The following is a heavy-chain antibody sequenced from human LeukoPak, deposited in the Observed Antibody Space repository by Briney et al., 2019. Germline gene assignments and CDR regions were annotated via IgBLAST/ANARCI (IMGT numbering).Heavy chain of an antibody. CDR2: IYSGGST. D-gene: IGHD3-22*01. CDR1: GFTVSSNY. Sequence: PGGSLRLSCAVSGFTVSSNYMSWVRQAPGKGLEWVSVIYSGGSTYYADSVTGRFTISRDNSKNTLYLQMNSLRAEDTAVYYCARGGVVFTSYFDYWGQGTLVTVSS. J-gene: IGHJ4*02. CDR3: ARGGVVFTSYFDY. V-gene: IGHV3-53*01.